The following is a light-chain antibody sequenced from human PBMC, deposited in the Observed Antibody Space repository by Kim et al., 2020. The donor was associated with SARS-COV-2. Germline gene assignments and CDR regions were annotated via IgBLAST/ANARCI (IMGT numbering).Light chain of an antibody. CDR3: SSHTSSTTLI. CDR2: DVT. J-gene: IGLJ2*01. CDR1: SSDVGGFNY. Sequence: QSALTQPASVSGSPGQSITISCTGTSSDVGGFNYVSWYQQHPDKAPKLMIYDVTKRPSGVSNRFSGSKSGNTASLTISGLQAEDEAEYYCSSHTSSTTLIFGGGTKLTVL. V-gene: IGLV2-14*03.